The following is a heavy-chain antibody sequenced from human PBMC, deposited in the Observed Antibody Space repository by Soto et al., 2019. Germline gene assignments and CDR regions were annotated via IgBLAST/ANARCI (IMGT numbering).Heavy chain of an antibody. D-gene: IGHD3-10*01. J-gene: IGHJ4*02. V-gene: IGHV3-30-3*01. CDR2: ISYDGSNK. CDR3: ARASRGSLDY. Sequence: QVQLVESGGGVVQPGRSLRLSCAASGFTFSSYAMHWVRQAPGKGLEWVAVISYDGSNKYYADSVKGRFTISRDNSKNPLYLQMNSLRAEDTAVYYCARASRGSLDYWGQGTLVTVSS. CDR1: GFTFSSYA.